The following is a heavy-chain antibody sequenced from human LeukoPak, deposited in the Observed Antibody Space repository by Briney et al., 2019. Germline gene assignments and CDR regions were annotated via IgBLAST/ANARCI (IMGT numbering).Heavy chain of an antibody. D-gene: IGHD2-2*01. J-gene: IGHJ4*02. CDR1: GGSFSGYY. CDR3: ARGPLIVVVPAAQNELDY. Sequence: PSETLSLTCAVYGGSFSGYYWSWIRQPPGKGLEWIGVINHSGSTNYNPSLKSRVTISVDTSKNQFSLKLSSVTAADTAVYYCARGPLIVVVPAAQNELDYWGQGTLVTVSS. CDR2: INHSGST. V-gene: IGHV4-34*01.